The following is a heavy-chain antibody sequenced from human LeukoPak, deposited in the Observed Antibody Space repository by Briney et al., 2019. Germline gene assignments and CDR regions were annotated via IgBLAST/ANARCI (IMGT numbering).Heavy chain of an antibody. V-gene: IGHV4-59*01. CDR2: IYYSGST. CDR3: ARARNYYDSSDYYYEGDAFDI. D-gene: IGHD3-22*01. CDR1: GGSISSYH. J-gene: IGHJ3*02. Sequence: SETLSLTCTVSGGSISSYHWSWIRQPPGKGLECIGFIYYSGSTNYNPSLTSRVTISVDTSKNQFSLKLSSVTAADTAVYYCARARNYYDSSDYYYEGDAFDIWGQGTMVTVSS.